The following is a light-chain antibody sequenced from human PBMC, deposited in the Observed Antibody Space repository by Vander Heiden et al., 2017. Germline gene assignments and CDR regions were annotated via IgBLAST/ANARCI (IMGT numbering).Light chain of an antibody. J-gene: IGKJ1*01. CDR2: GAS. Sequence: EIVMTQSSATVSLSPGERATLSCRASRSVSNNLAWYQQKPGQAPRLLIYGASTRATGIPPNFSGSGSGTEFTLTIASLQPEDFAVYYCQQDENWPRTFGQGTKVDIK. CDR1: RSVSNN. CDR3: QQDENWPRT. V-gene: IGKV3-15*01.